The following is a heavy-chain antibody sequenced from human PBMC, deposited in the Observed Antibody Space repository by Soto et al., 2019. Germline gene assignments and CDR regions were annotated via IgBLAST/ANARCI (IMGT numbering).Heavy chain of an antibody. D-gene: IGHD3-22*01. J-gene: IGHJ3*02. Sequence: QVQLVESGGGVVQPGRSLRLSCAASGFTFSSYDMHWVRQAPGKGLEWVAVISYDGSNKYYADSVKGRFTSSRANSKNTLYRQMNSLSAEDTAVYYCAKDGPYDTTLGAFDIWGQGTMVTVSS. CDR3: AKDGPYDTTLGAFDI. V-gene: IGHV3-30*18. CDR1: GFTFSSYD. CDR2: ISYDGSNK.